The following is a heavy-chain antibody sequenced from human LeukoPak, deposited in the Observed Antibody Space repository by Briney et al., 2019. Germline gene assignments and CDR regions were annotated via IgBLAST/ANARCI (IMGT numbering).Heavy chain of an antibody. Sequence: SETLSLTCTVSRGSITSYYWSWIRQPPGKGLEWIGYIYYSGSTNYNPSLKSRVTISVDTSKNQFSLKLSSVTAADTAVYYCARGVRDIVVVPSDAFDIWGQGTMVTVSS. CDR3: ARGVRDIVVVPSDAFDI. J-gene: IGHJ3*02. D-gene: IGHD2-2*01. V-gene: IGHV4-59*01. CDR2: IYYSGST. CDR1: RGSITSYY.